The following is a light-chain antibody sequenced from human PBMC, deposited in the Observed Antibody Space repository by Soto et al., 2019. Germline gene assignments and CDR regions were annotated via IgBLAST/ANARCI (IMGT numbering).Light chain of an antibody. CDR3: QTWGSGIVV. Sequence: QSVLTQSPSASASLGASVKLTCTLSSGHSNYAIAWHQQQSEKGPRYLMKLNSDGSHSKGDGIPDRFSGSSSGAERYLTISSLQSEDEADDYCQTWGSGIVVFGGGTQLTFL. V-gene: IGLV4-69*01. J-gene: IGLJ2*01. CDR2: LNSDGSH. CDR1: SGHSNYA.